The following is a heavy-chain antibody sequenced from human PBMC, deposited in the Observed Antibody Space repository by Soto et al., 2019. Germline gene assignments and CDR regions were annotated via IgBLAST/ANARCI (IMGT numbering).Heavy chain of an antibody. Sequence: VGSLRLSCAASGFTFSSYGMHWVRQAPGKGLEWVAVIWYDGSNKYYADSVKGRFTISRDNSKNTLYLQMNSLRAEDTAVYYCARDIGAYSSGWPLNWGQGTLVTVSS. CDR3: ARDIGAYSSGWPLN. CDR2: IWYDGSNK. J-gene: IGHJ4*02. D-gene: IGHD6-19*01. V-gene: IGHV3-33*01. CDR1: GFTFSSYG.